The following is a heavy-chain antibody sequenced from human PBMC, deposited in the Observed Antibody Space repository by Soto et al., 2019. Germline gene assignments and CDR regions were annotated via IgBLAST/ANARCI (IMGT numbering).Heavy chain of an antibody. CDR3: VRMGFSGGGYLSYYYYGMDI. V-gene: IGHV5-51*04. J-gene: IGHJ6*02. Sequence: EVQLVQSGAEVKEPGESLKISCKGSGYSFTKYWIGWVRQMPGKGLEWMAIIYPDESDTKYSPSFQGQVTISDDNPITTAYRQWSSLKASDTAMYYCVRMGFSGGGYLSYYYYGMDIWGQGTTVTVSS. CDR1: GYSFTKYW. CDR2: IYPDESDT. D-gene: IGHD5-12*01.